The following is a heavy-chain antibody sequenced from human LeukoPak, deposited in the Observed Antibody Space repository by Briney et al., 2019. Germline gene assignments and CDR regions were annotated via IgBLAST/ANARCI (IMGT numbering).Heavy chain of an antibody. J-gene: IGHJ4*02. V-gene: IGHV3-30*02. Sequence: GSLRLSCAASGFTFSSYGMHWVRQAPGKGLEWVAFIRYDGSNKYYADSVKGRFTISRDNAKNSLYLQMNSLRAEDTALYYCAKDISYSSSWYTFDYWGQGTLVTVSS. CDR2: IRYDGSNK. D-gene: IGHD6-13*01. CDR1: GFTFSSYG. CDR3: AKDISYSSSWYTFDY.